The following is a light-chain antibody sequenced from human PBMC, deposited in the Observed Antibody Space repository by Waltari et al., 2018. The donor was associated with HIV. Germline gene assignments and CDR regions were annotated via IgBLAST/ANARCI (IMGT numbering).Light chain of an antibody. V-gene: IGLV2-8*01. CDR1: SSDVGGYHY. CDR2: EIS. Sequence: QSALTQPPSASGSPGQSVTISCTGTSSDVGGYHYVSWYQQHADKAPKLMIYEISQPPAGVASRSAGSKAGNAAPLTVSGLQAEEEAYYCCSSYAGSTNKVFGGGTKLTVL. J-gene: IGLJ3*02. CDR3: SSYAGSTNKV.